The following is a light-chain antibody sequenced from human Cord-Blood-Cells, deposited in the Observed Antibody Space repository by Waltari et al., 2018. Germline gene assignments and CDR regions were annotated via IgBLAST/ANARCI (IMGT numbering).Light chain of an antibody. CDR1: SGSIASNY. Sequence: NFMLTQPDSVAASPGKTVTISCTRSSGSIASNYVQWYQQRPGRSPTTVIYEANQRPSGVPDRFSSSIDSSSNSASLTISGLKTEDEADYYCQSYDSSNRVFGGGTKLTVL. CDR3: QSYDSSNRV. CDR2: EAN. J-gene: IGLJ3*02. V-gene: IGLV6-57*01.